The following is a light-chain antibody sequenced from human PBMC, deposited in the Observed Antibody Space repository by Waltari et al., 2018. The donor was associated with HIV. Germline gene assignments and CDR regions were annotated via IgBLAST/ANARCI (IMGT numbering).Light chain of an antibody. CDR1: SSDVGGYNY. V-gene: IGLV2-11*01. J-gene: IGLJ2*01. Sequence: QSALTQPRSVSGSPGQSVTISCTGTSSDVGGYNYVFWYHQHPGKAPKLMIYYVIKRPSGVPDRFSGAKSCNTAALTISGLQAEDESYYYCCSYAGSYTFVVFGGGTKLTVL. CDR3: CSYAGSYTFVV. CDR2: YVI.